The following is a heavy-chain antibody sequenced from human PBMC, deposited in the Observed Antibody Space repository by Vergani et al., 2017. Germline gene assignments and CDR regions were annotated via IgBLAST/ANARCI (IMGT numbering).Heavy chain of an antibody. CDR3: ASGVLYSSSWYVVDFRP. CDR1: GGSVSSGSYY. V-gene: IGHV4-61*01. Sequence: QVQLQESGPGLVKPSETLSLTCTVSGGSVSSGSYYWSWIRQPPGKGLEWIGYIYYSGSTNYNPSLKSRVTISVDTSKNQFSLKLSSVTAADTAVYYCASGVLYSSSWYVVDFRPWGQGTLVTVSS. D-gene: IGHD6-13*01. J-gene: IGHJ1*01. CDR2: IYYSGST.